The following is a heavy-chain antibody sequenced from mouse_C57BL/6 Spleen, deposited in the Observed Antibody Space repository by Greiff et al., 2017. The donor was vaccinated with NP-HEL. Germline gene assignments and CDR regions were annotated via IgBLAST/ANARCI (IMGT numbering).Heavy chain of an antibody. Sequence: DVMLVESGGDLVKPGGSLKLSCAASGFTFSSYGMSWVRQTPDKRLEWVATISSGGSYTYYPDSVKGRFTISRDNAKNTLYLQMSSLKSEDTAMYYCARPDYDWFAYWGQGTLVTVSA. D-gene: IGHD2-4*01. CDR1: GFTFSSYG. V-gene: IGHV5-6*02. CDR3: ARPDYDWFAY. J-gene: IGHJ3*01. CDR2: ISSGGSYT.